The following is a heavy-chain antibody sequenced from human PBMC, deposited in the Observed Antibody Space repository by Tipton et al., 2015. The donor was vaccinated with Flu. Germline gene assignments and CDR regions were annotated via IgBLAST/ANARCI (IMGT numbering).Heavy chain of an antibody. CDR2: IHTSGST. CDR1: GDSISSDYL. CDR3: ARRDFSNYVSDPKIWFDR. Sequence: TLSLTCTVSGDSISSDYLWGWIRQPPGKGLEWIATIHTSGSTKYNPSLKSRVTISVYTSKNQFSLEMRSVTAADMAAYYCARRDFSNYVSDPKIWFDRWGQGTLVTASS. D-gene: IGHD4-11*01. V-gene: IGHV4-38-2*02. J-gene: IGHJ5*02.